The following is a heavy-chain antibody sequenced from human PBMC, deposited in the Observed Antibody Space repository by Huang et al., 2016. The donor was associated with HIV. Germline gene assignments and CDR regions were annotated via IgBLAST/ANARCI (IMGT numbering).Heavy chain of an antibody. Sequence: QVQLVQSRAEVKKPGASVKVSCKVSEYTLTELSSHWVRQLPGKRLEWMGGFDPEMGETIYEQKCQGRVTMTEDTSTETAFMELSGLRPEDTAVYYCATGFDVFFDFWGQGTLVTVSS. CDR1: EYTLTELS. D-gene: IGHD3-9*01. CDR2: FDPEMGET. V-gene: IGHV1-24*01. J-gene: IGHJ4*02. CDR3: ATGFDVFFDF.